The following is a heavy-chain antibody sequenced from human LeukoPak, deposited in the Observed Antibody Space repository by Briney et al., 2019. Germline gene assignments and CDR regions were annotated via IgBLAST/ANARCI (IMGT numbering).Heavy chain of an antibody. J-gene: IGHJ5*02. V-gene: IGHV1-18*01. Sequence: ASVKVSCKASGYTFTSYGISWVRQAPGQGLEWMGWISAYNGNTNYAQKLQGRVTMTTDTSTSTAYMELRSLRSDDTAVYYCARVLQSYDILTGYYNGYWFDPWGQGTLVTVSS. CDR2: ISAYNGNT. CDR1: GYTFTSYG. CDR3: ARVLQSYDILTGYYNGYWFDP. D-gene: IGHD3-9*01.